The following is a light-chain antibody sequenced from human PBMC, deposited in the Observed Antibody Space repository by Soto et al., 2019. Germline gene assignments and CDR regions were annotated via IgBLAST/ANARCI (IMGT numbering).Light chain of an antibody. CDR1: QSVSSY. CDR3: QKRSNWPLT. CDR2: DAS. J-gene: IGKJ4*01. V-gene: IGKV3-11*01. Sequence: EIVLTQSPATLSLSPGERATLSCRASQSVSSYLAWYQQKPGQAPRLLIYDASNRATGIPARFSGSGSATEFTLIISSLDHEDFAVYYCQKRSNWPLTFGGGTKLEIK.